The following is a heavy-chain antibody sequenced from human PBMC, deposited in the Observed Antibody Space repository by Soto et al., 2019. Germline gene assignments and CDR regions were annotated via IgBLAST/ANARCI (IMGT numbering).Heavy chain of an antibody. D-gene: IGHD2-21*01. CDR3: VIQTPRVSILF. CDR1: GGSISSSSYY. V-gene: IGHV4-39*01. Sequence: SETLSLTCIVSGGSISSSSYYWGWVRQPPGKGLEWIGSLYYSGNTYYNPSLKSRVTMSVDTSRNQFSLKLSSVTAADTAVYYFVIQTPRVSILFWCPGLLVT. J-gene: IGHJ4*02. CDR2: LYYSGNT.